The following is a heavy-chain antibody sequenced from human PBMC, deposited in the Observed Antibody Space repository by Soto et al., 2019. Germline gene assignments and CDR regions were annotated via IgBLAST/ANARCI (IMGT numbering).Heavy chain of an antibody. CDR2: IWYDGSNK. V-gene: IGHV3-33*01. CDR1: GFTFSSYG. CDR3: ARDRNWVVVAATPDGWFDP. J-gene: IGHJ5*02. D-gene: IGHD2-15*01. Sequence: GGSLRLSCAASGFTFSSYGMHWVRQAPGKGLEWVAVIWYDGSNKYYADSVKGRFTISRDNSKNTLYLQMNSLRAEDTAVYYCARDRNWVVVAATPDGWFDPWGQGTLVTVSS.